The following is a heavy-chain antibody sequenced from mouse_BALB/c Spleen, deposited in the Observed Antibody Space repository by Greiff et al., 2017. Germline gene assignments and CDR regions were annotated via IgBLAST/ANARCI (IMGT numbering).Heavy chain of an antibody. Sequence: QLQQSGAELAKPGASVKMSCKASGYTFTSYWMHWVKQRPGQGLEWIGYINPSTGYTEYNQKFKDKATLTADKSSSTAYMQLSSLTSEDSAVYYCARSEGGYDEGFAYWGQGTLVTVSA. J-gene: IGHJ3*01. CDR1: GYTFTSYW. CDR3: ARSEGGYDEGFAY. CDR2: INPSTGYT. V-gene: IGHV1-7*01. D-gene: IGHD2-2*01.